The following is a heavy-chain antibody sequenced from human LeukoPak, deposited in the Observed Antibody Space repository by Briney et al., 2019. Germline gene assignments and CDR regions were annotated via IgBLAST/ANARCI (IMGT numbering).Heavy chain of an antibody. D-gene: IGHD3-10*01. CDR1: GDSISYNY. CDR3: ARVVSATGGSGHVGFDP. Sequence: SETLSLTCTVSGDSISYNYWSWIRQPAGKGLEWIGRISTSGIADYNPSLKRRVTMSVDTSKNQFSLQLNSVTAADTAVYYCARVVSATGGSGHVGFDPWGQGTLVTVSS. J-gene: IGHJ5*02. V-gene: IGHV4-4*07. CDR2: ISTSGIA.